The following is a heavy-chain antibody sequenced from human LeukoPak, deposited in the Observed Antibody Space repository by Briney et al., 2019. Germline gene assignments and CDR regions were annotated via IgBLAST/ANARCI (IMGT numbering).Heavy chain of an antibody. CDR3: ARGEGDYGESRLTIDY. Sequence: GGSLRLSCAASGFTFSSYAMHWVRQAPGKGLEWVAVVSYDGSNKYYADSVKGRFTISRDNSKNTLYLQMNSLRAEDTAVYYCARGEGDYGESRLTIDYWGQGTLVTVSS. J-gene: IGHJ4*02. CDR2: VSYDGSNK. V-gene: IGHV3-30-3*01. CDR1: GFTFSSYA. D-gene: IGHD4-17*01.